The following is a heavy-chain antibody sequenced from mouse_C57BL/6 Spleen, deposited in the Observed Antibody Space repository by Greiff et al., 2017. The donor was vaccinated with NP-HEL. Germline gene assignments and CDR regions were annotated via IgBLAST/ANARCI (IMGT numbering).Heavy chain of an antibody. J-gene: IGHJ4*01. Sequence: QVQLQQPGAELVKPGASVKLSCKASGYTFTSYWMHWVKQRPGQGLEWIGMIHPNSGSTNYNEKFKSKATLTVDKSSSTAYMQLSSLTSEDSAVYYCARSPFITTVVANYYAMDYWGQGTSVTVSS. CDR3: ARSPFITTVVANYYAMDY. D-gene: IGHD1-1*01. CDR1: GYTFTSYW. CDR2: IHPNSGST. V-gene: IGHV1-64*01.